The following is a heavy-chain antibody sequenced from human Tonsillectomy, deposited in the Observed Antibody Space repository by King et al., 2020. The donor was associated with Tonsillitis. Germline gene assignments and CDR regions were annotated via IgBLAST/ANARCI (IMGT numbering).Heavy chain of an antibody. Sequence: VQLVESGGGVMQPGGSLRLSCAASGFTFDYYAMHWVRQAPGKGLEWVSLIDGDGDNTDYADSVRGRFTISRDNSKNSLYLQMNSLRIEDTALYYCAKDWGSGWSSFDFWGQGTLVTVSS. CDR3: AKDWGSGWSSFDF. J-gene: IGHJ4*02. V-gene: IGHV3-43*02. D-gene: IGHD6-19*01. CDR2: IDGDGDNT. CDR1: GFTFDYYA.